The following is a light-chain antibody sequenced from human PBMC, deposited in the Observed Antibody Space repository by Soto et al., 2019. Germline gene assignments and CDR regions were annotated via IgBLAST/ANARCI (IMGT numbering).Light chain of an antibody. CDR3: QQYGSSPLT. CDR2: GAS. J-gene: IGKJ4*01. Sequence: EIVLTQSPGTLSLSPGARATLSCRASQSVSSSYLAWYQQKPGQAPRLLIYGASSRATGIPDRFSGSGSGTDFTLTISRLEPEDCEVYYCQQYGSSPLTFGGGTKVDIK. CDR1: QSVSSSY. V-gene: IGKV3-20*01.